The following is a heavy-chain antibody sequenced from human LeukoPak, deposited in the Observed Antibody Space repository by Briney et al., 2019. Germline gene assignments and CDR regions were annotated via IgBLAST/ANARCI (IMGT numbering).Heavy chain of an antibody. CDR3: AKTLFPQQLILVYDI. Sequence: GGSLRLSCTGSGFNFGDYGLSWVRQAPGKGLEWVSGISSSGFSTYYADSVKGRFTISRDNSKNTVYLQMSSLGVEDTAVYYCAKTLFPQQLILVYDIWGQGTMVTVSS. J-gene: IGHJ3*02. D-gene: IGHD6-13*01. CDR1: GFNFGDYG. CDR2: ISSSGFST. V-gene: IGHV3-23*01.